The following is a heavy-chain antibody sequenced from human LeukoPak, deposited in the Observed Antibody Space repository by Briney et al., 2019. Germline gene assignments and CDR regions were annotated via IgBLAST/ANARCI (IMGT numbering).Heavy chain of an antibody. D-gene: IGHD2-2*02. Sequence: PGGSLRLSCAASGFTFSSYSMNWVRQAPGKGLEWVSYISSSSSTIYYADSVKGRFTISRDNSKNTLYLQMNSLRAEDTAVYYCAKDFEAKEPAAIMPVWFDPWGQGTLVTVSS. CDR1: GFTFSSYS. CDR3: AKDFEAKEPAAIMPVWFDP. CDR2: ISSSSSTI. V-gene: IGHV3-48*01. J-gene: IGHJ5*02.